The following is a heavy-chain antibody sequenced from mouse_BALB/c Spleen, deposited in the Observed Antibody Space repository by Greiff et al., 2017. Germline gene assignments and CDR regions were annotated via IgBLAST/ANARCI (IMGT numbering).Heavy chain of an antibody. D-gene: IGHD3-2*01. CDR1: GFSLTSYG. V-gene: IGHV2-2*02. Sequence: QVQLQQSGPGLVQPSQSLSITCTVSGFSLTSYGVHWVRQSPGKGLEWLGVIWSGGSTDYNAAFISRLSISKDNSKSQVFFKMNSLQANDTAIYYCARKFPLDSSGYEIYAMDYWGQGTSVTVSS. CDR3: ARKFPLDSSGYEIYAMDY. J-gene: IGHJ4*01. CDR2: IWSGGST.